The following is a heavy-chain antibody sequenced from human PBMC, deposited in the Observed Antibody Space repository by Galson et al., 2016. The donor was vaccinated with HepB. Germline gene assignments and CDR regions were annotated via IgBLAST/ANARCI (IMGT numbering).Heavy chain of an antibody. CDR3: ARDPYNYGMDV. CDR2: ISYDGSNK. J-gene: IGHJ6*02. V-gene: IGHV3-30*03. Sequence: SLRLSCAASGFTFRTYGMHWVRQAPGKGLEWVAVISYDGSNKYYADSVKGRFTISRDNSKNTLYLQMKSLRAEETAVYYCARDPYNYGMDVWGQGTTVTVSS. CDR1: GFTFRTYG.